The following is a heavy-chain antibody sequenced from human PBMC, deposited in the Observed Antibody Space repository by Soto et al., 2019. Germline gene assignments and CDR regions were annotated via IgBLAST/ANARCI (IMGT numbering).Heavy chain of an antibody. V-gene: IGHV3-30*18. CDR3: AKEEYYYDSSGYLTFDY. D-gene: IGHD3-22*01. CDR2: ISYDGSNK. J-gene: IGHJ4*02. CDR1: GFTFSSYG. Sequence: QVQLVESGGGVVQPGRSLRLSCAASGFTFSSYGMHWVRQAPGKGLEWVAVISYDGSNKYYADSVKGRFTISRDNSKNTLYLQMNSLRAEDTDVYYCAKEEYYYDSSGYLTFDYWGQGTLVTVSS.